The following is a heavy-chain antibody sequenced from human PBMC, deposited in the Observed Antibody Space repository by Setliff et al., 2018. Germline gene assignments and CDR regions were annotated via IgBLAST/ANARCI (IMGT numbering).Heavy chain of an antibody. CDR1: GITFSTYS. CDR3: VRGEMFSTSPRAD. V-gene: IGHV3-48*01. Sequence: GSLRLSCAASGITFSTYSMNWVRQAPGKGPEWVSYISSGSLIIYYADSVKGRFTISRDNAKNSVYLQVNSLRAEDTAVYYCVRGEMFSTSPRADWGQGTQVTVSS. J-gene: IGHJ4*02. CDR2: ISSGSLII. D-gene: IGHD2-2*01.